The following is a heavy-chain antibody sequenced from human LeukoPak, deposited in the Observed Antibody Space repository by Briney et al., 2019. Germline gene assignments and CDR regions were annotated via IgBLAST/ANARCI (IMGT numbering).Heavy chain of an antibody. J-gene: IGHJ5*02. Sequence: GGSLRLSCAASAFSFSIYAMSWVRQAPGKGLEGVSSITSSGESTYYAGSVKGRFTISRDNAKNRVYMQMKSLRAEDTAVYYCARDRPNYYGSNGHYYQRNGDHWGQGTLVTVSS. CDR3: ARDRPNYYGSNGHYYQRNGDH. CDR1: AFSFSIYA. V-gene: IGHV3-23*01. D-gene: IGHD3-22*01. CDR2: ITSSGEST.